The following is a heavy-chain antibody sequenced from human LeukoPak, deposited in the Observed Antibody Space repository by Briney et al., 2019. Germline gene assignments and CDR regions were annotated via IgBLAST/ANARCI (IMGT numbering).Heavy chain of an antibody. J-gene: IGHJ3*02. D-gene: IGHD4-17*01. Sequence: ASVKVSCKASGYTFTDYYMHWVRQAPGQGLEWMGRINPNSGDTNYAQKFQVRVTMTRDTSIKIAYMELRRLRSDDTAMYYCTRDRGTTYASDIWGRGTMVTVSS. V-gene: IGHV1-2*06. CDR2: INPNSGDT. CDR1: GYTFTDYY. CDR3: TRDRGTTYASDI.